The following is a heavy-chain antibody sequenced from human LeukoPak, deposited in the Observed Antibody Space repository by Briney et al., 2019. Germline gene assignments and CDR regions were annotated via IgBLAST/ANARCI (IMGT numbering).Heavy chain of an antibody. Sequence: GGSLRLSCAASGFTFSSYAMSWVRQAPGKGLEWVSVIYSGGSTYYADSVKGRFTISRDNSKNTLYLQMNSLRAEDTAVYYCARDGGTGTTGFDYWGQGTLVTVSS. V-gene: IGHV3-53*01. CDR3: ARDGGTGTTGFDY. CDR1: GFTFSSYA. J-gene: IGHJ4*02. CDR2: IYSGGST. D-gene: IGHD1-1*01.